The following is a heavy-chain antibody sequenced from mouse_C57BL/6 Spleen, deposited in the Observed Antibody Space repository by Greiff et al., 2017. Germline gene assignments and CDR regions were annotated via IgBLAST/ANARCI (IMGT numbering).Heavy chain of an antibody. Sequence: EVQLVESGGGLVKPGGSLKLSCAASGFTFSSYAMSWVRQTPEKRLEWVATISDGGSYTYYPDNVKGRFTISRDNAKNNLYLQMSHLKSEDTAMYYCARRNYGSSPCAMDGWGTGTSVTVSS. CDR3: ARRNYGSSPCAMDG. CDR1: GFTFSSYA. J-gene: IGHJ4*01. D-gene: IGHD1-1*01. V-gene: IGHV5-4*01. CDR2: ISDGGSYT.